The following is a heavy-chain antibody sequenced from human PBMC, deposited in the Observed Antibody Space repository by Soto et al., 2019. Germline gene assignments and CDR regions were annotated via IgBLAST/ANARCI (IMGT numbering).Heavy chain of an antibody. V-gene: IGHV5-51*01. Sequence: GESLKISCKGSGYSFSGHWIGWVRQTPGKGLEWMGIIYPDYSTTTYSPSFQGQVTISADKSISTAYLQWSSLKASDTAMYYCARYDSPSLAGNWFDPWGQGTQVPVSS. CDR2: IYPDYSTT. J-gene: IGHJ5*02. D-gene: IGHD3-22*01. CDR1: GYSFSGHW. CDR3: ARYDSPSLAGNWFDP.